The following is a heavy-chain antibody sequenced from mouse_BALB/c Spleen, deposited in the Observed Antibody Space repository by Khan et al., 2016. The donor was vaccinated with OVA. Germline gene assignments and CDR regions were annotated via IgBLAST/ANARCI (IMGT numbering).Heavy chain of an antibody. CDR2: IDPANGNT. V-gene: IGHV14-3*02. J-gene: IGHJ3*01. Sequence: VQLQQSGAELVKPGASVKLSCTASGFNIKDTYMHWVKQRPEQGLEWIGRIDPANGNTKYDPKFQGKATITADTTSNTAYLHRSSLTSEDTAVYYCASEGNYYAPFAYWGQGTLVTVSA. D-gene: IGHD2-1*01. CDR1: GFNIKDTY. CDR3: ASEGNYYAPFAY.